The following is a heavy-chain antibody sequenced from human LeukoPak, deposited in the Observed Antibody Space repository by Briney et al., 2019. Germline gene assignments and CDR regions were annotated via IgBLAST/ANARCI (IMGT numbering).Heavy chain of an antibody. CDR3: ARTTLYYYDSSGYSI. CDR1: GFTFSSYW. V-gene: IGHV3-74*01. Sequence: AGGPLRLSCAASGFTFSSYWMHWVRQAPGKGLVWVSRINSDGSSTSYADSVKGRFTISRDNAKNTLYLQMNSLRAEDTAVYYCARTTLYYYDSSGYSIWGQGAMVTVSS. D-gene: IGHD3-22*01. J-gene: IGHJ3*02. CDR2: INSDGSST.